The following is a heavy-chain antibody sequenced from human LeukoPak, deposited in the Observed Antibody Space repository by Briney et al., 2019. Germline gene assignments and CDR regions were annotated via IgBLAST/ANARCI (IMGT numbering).Heavy chain of an antibody. Sequence: EILSLTCAVYCGSFSCDYWGLIRQPPGKTLELIGIIYSSGSTYYNPSLKSRVIIIIDTPKNHFSLTLSSLTAADTAVYYCARSDGYGLVGIWGQGTMVTVSS. CDR1: CGSFSCDY. J-gene: IGHJ3*02. V-gene: IGHV4-34*01. CDR2: IYSSGST. D-gene: IGHD3-10*01. CDR3: ARSDGYGLVGI.